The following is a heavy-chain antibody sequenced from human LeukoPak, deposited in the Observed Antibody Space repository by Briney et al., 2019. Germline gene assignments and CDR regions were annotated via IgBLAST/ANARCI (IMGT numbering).Heavy chain of an antibody. D-gene: IGHD3-22*01. CDR3: ARASNGGYDSSGYYYYYFDY. Sequence: SETLSLTCTVSGGSISSYYWSWIRQPAGKGLEWIGRIYTSGSTNYNPSLKSRVTMSVDTSKNQSSLKLSSVTAADTAVYYCARASNGGYDSSGYYYYYFDYWGQGTLVTVSS. CDR2: IYTSGST. V-gene: IGHV4-4*07. J-gene: IGHJ4*02. CDR1: GGSISSYY.